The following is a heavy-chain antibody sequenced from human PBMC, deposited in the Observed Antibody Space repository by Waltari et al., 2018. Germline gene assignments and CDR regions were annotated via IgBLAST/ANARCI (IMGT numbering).Heavy chain of an antibody. CDR1: GITFTNSA. Sequence: EVQLLESGGDLVQPGGSLRLSCAASGITFTNSAINWVRLAPGRGVEWVSAITVGDDTYYTDSVKGRFTISRDTSKDTVHLQMNGLRADDTAVYYCATPFYNWDDPLHSWGQGTLVTVSS. D-gene: IGHD1-20*01. CDR3: ATPFYNWDDPLHS. CDR2: ITVGDDT. V-gene: IGHV3-23*01. J-gene: IGHJ4*02.